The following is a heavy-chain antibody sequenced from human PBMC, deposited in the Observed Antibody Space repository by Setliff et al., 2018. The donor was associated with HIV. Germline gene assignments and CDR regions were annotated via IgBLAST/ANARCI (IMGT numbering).Heavy chain of an antibody. CDR3: AKGAGFYGDYTFDH. J-gene: IGHJ4*02. D-gene: IGHD4-17*01. V-gene: IGHV4-34*01. Sequence: SETLSLTCAVYGGSFSGYYWSWIRQPPGKGLEWIGEINHSGSTNYNPSLQSRVTISMVASRNQFSLKVTSVTAADTAVYYCAKGAGFYGDYTFDHWGQGRQVTVS. CDR1: GGSFSGYY. CDR2: INHSGST.